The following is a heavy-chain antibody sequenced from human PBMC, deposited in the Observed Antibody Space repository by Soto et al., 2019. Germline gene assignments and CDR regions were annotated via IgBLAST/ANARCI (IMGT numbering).Heavy chain of an antibody. D-gene: IGHD3-16*01. Sequence: AGGSLRLSCAASGFTFSGYAMHWVRQAPGKGLEWVAVIWFDGGVKYYADSVKGRFTISRDNYNDTLFLHMNSLRAEDTAVYYCARESRDWGYFDYWGPGTLVTVSS. CDR3: ARESRDWGYFDY. CDR1: GFTFSGYA. CDR2: IWFDGGVK. V-gene: IGHV3-33*01. J-gene: IGHJ4*02.